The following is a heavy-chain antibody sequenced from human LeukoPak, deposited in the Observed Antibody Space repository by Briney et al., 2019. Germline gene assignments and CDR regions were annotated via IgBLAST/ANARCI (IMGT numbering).Heavy chain of an antibody. V-gene: IGHV1-2*02. CDR2: INPNSGGA. D-gene: IGHD2-15*01. Sequence: GASVKVSCKASGYTFTGYYMHWVRQAPGQGLEWMGWINPNSGGANYAQKFQGRVTMTRDTSISTAYMELSRLRSDDTAVYYCARDYCSGGSCYGLLDYWGQGTLVTVSS. J-gene: IGHJ4*02. CDR3: ARDYCSGGSCYGLLDY. CDR1: GYTFTGYY.